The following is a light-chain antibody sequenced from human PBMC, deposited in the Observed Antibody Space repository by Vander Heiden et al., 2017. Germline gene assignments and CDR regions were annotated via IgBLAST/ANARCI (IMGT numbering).Light chain of an antibody. J-gene: IGKJ1*01. Sequence: DIQITQSPSSLSASVGDRVTITCRASQSISSHLNWYQQKPGKAPKLLIYAASNLQSGVPSRFSGSGSGTDFTLTISSLQPEDFTTYYCQQSYSTLWTFGQGTKVEIK. CDR1: QSISSH. CDR2: AAS. V-gene: IGKV1-39*01. CDR3: QQSYSTLWT.